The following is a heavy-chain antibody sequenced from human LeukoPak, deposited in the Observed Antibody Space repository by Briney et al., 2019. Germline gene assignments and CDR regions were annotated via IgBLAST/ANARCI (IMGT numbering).Heavy chain of an antibody. CDR1: EFTVSTNY. D-gene: IGHD6-19*01. Sequence: PGGSLRLSSAASEFTVSTNYMSWVRQAPGKGLEWVSIIYSTGGKYYADSVKGRFTISRDNSKHTLYLQMNSLRAEDTAVYYCARGSDGWFAFDYWGQGILVTVSS. CDR3: ARGSDGWFAFDY. CDR2: IYSTGGK. V-gene: IGHV3-66*01. J-gene: IGHJ4*02.